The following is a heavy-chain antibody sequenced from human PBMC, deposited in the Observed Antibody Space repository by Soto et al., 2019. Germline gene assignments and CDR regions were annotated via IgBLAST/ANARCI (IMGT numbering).Heavy chain of an antibody. CDR3: AKGRGGSGSLTPRVDF. CDR1: GFTFNNYA. Sequence: EVQLLESGGGLVQPGGSLRLSCAASGFTFNNYAMTWVRQAPGKGLEWVSAISGGGDTTSYADSVKGRFTVSRDGSKNTLYLQMISLRAEDTALYYCAKGRGGSGSLTPRVDFWGQGTLVTVSS. D-gene: IGHD3-10*01. V-gene: IGHV3-23*01. CDR2: ISGGGDTT. J-gene: IGHJ4*02.